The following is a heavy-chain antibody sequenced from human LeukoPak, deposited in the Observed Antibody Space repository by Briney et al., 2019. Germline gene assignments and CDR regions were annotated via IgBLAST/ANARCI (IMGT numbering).Heavy chain of an antibody. CDR1: GGSFSGYY. Sequence: PSETLSLTCAVYGGSFSGYYWSWIRQPPGKGLEWIGEINHSGSTNYNPSLKSRVTISVDTSKNQFSLKLSSVTAADTAVYYCARGAWFGPYYYYMDVWGKGTTVTVSS. V-gene: IGHV4-34*01. J-gene: IGHJ6*03. CDR2: INHSGST. CDR3: ARGAWFGPYYYYMDV. D-gene: IGHD3-10*01.